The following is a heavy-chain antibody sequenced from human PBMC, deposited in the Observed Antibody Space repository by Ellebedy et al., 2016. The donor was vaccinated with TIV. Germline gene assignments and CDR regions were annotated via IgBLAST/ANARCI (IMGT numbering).Heavy chain of an antibody. CDR1: GFTFSSSW. V-gene: IGHV3-52*01. J-gene: IGHJ6*02. CDR2: IKCDGSEK. Sequence: GESLKISCAASGFTFSSSWMHWVCQAPEKGLEWVADIKCDGSEKYYVDSVKGRLTISRDNAKNSLYLQVNSLRAEDMTVYYCVRGPSGPSYYYYGMDVWGQGTTVTVSS. CDR3: VRGPSGPSYYYYGMDV.